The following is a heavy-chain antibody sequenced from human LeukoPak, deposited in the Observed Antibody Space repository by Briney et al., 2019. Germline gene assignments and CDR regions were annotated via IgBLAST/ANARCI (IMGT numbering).Heavy chain of an antibody. V-gene: IGHV4-39*07. Sequence: SETLPLTCTVSGGSISSSSYYWGWIRQPPGKGLEWIGSIYYSGSTNYNPSLKSRVTISVDTSKNQFSLKLSSVTAADTAVYYCARGRDSYGDYWGQGTLVTVSS. D-gene: IGHD5-18*01. CDR2: IYYSGST. J-gene: IGHJ4*02. CDR3: ARGRDSYGDY. CDR1: GGSISSSSYY.